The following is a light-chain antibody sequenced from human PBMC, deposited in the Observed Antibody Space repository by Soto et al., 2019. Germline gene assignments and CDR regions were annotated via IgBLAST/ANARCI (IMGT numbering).Light chain of an antibody. Sequence: QSVLTQPASVSGSPGQSITISCTGSHSNIGSNTVKWYEQLTGAAPNRLIYSDNQRPSGVPDRFSGSRSGTSASLPISGPQSEDEADYPCAAWNDSLNGFVCGAGSKVTVL. V-gene: IGLV1-44*01. CDR2: SDN. CDR1: HSNIGSNT. J-gene: IGLJ1*01. CDR3: AAWNDSLNGFV.